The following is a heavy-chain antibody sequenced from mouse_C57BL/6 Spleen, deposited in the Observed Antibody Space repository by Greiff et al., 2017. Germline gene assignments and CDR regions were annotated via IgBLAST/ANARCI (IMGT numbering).Heavy chain of an antibody. Sequence: EVMLVESGGGLVQPGGSMKLSCVASGFTFSNYWMNWVRQSPEKGLEWVAQIRLKSDNYATHYAESVKGRFTISRDDSKSSVYLQMNNLRAEDTGIYYCTEGAGPYWYFDVWGTGTTVTVSS. D-gene: IGHD4-1*01. CDR2: IRLKSDNYAT. V-gene: IGHV6-3*01. CDR1: GFTFSNYW. J-gene: IGHJ1*03. CDR3: TEGAGPYWYFDV.